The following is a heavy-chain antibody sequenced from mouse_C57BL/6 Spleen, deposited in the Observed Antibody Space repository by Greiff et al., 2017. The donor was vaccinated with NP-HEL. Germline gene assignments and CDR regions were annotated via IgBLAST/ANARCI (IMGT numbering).Heavy chain of an antibody. CDR3: ARGYDGYSAWFAD. D-gene: IGHD2-3*01. Sequence: VQLKESGPGMVKPSQSLCLTCTVTGYSITSGYDWHWIRHFPGNKLEWMGYISYSGSTNYNPSLKSRISITHDTSKNHFFLKLNSVTTEDTATYYCARGYDGYSAWFADWGQGTLVTVSA. J-gene: IGHJ3*01. CDR2: ISYSGST. V-gene: IGHV3-1*01. CDR1: GYSITSGYD.